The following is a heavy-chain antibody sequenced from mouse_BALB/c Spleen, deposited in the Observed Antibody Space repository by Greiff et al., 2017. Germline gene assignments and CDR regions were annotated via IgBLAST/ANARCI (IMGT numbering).Heavy chain of an antibody. CDR3: ARGGDYGSSYAWFAY. CDR2: ISSGGST. Sequence: EVQRVESGGGLVKPGGSLKLSCAASGFTFSSYAMSWVRQTPEKRLEWVASISSGGSTYYPDSVKGRFTISRDNARNILYLQMSSLRSEDTAMYYCARGGDYGSSYAWFAYWGQGTLVTVSA. V-gene: IGHV5-6-5*01. D-gene: IGHD1-1*01. CDR1: GFTFSSYA. J-gene: IGHJ3*01.